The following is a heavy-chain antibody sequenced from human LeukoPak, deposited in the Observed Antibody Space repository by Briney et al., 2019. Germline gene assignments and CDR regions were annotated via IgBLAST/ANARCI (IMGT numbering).Heavy chain of an antibody. Sequence: GGSLRLSCAASGFTFSSFGTHWVRQAPGKGLEWVAFIQYDGSNKYYADSVKGRFTISRDNAKNSLYLQMNSLRAEDTAVYYCAELGITMIGGVWGKGTTVTISS. J-gene: IGHJ6*04. CDR1: GFTFSSFG. V-gene: IGHV3-30*02. D-gene: IGHD3-10*02. CDR2: IQYDGSNK. CDR3: AELGITMIGGV.